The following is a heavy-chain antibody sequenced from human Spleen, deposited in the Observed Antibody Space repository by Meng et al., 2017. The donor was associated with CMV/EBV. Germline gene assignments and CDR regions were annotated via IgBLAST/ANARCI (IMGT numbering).Heavy chain of an antibody. CDR3: ARTTFPYDSFDY. V-gene: IGHV3-30*19. Sequence: GGSLRLSCAASGFTFSRYGMNWVRQAPGKGLEWVAVILYDGSTAYYGESVKGRFTISRDNSNNTVSLQMNSLRAEDTAVYYCARTTFPYDSFDYWGQGTLVTVS. D-gene: IGHD3-22*01. J-gene: IGHJ4*02. CDR2: ILYDGSTA. CDR1: GFTFSRYG.